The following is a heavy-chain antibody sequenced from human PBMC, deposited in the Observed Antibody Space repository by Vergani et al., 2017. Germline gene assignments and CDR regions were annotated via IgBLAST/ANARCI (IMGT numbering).Heavy chain of an antibody. CDR3: AKDRTYYDFWSGYYHYYYGMDV. CDR2: ISGSGGST. CDR1: GFTFSSYA. Sequence: VQLVESGGGVVQPGRSLRPSCAASGFTFSSYAMSWVRQAPGKGLEWVSAISGSGGSTYYADSVKGRFTISRDNSKNTLYLQMNSLRAEDTAVYYCAKDRTYYDFWSGYYHYYYGMDVWGQGTTVTVSS. J-gene: IGHJ6*02. V-gene: IGHV3-23*04. D-gene: IGHD3-3*01.